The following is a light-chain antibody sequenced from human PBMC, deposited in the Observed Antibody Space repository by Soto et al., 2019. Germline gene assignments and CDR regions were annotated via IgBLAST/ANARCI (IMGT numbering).Light chain of an antibody. V-gene: IGKV3-11*01. CDR2: DAS. Sequence: EIVLTQSPATLSLSPGERATLSCRASQSVSTYFAWYQQKPAQAPRLLIYDASNRATGIPARFSGSGSGTDFTLTISSLEPEDFAVYYWQQRSNWPPITFGQGTRLEIK. J-gene: IGKJ5*01. CDR1: QSVSTY. CDR3: QQRSNWPPIT.